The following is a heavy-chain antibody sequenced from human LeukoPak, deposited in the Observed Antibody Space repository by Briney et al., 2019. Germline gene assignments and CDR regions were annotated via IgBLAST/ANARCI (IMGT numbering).Heavy chain of an antibody. D-gene: IGHD3-22*01. Sequence: SETLSLTCTVSGDSISGYYWSWIRQPPGKGLEWIGFIFYSGTTNYNPSLKSRVTTSVDTSKNQFPLKLSSVTAADTAVYYCARGGWNKFDYWGQGTLVTVSS. CDR1: GDSISGYY. V-gene: IGHV4-59*01. CDR2: IFYSGTT. J-gene: IGHJ4*02. CDR3: ARGGWNKFDY.